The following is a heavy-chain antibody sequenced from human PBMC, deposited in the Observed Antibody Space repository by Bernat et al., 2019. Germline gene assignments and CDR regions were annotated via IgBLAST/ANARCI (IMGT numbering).Heavy chain of an antibody. CDR2: INAGNGNT. CDR1: GYTFTNYA. Sequence: QVQLVQSGAEVKKPGASVKVSCKASGYTFTNYAMHWVRQAPGQRLEWMGWINAGNGNTKYSQKFQDRVTITRDTSASTAYMDLSSLRSEDTAVYFCVKGLGRVPGAPYHYYGMDVWGQGTAVTVSS. J-gene: IGHJ6*02. CDR3: VKGLGRVPGAPYHYYGMDV. V-gene: IGHV1-3*01. D-gene: IGHD2-2*01.